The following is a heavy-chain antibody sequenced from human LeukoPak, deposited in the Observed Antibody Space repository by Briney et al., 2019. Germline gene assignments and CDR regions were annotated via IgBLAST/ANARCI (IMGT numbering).Heavy chain of an antibody. Sequence: QPGGSLRLSCAASGFTFSSYGMPWVRQAPGKGLGWVAFIRYDGRNKYYADSVKGRFPISRANSKKTLSLQMNILRAEDTAGYYCAKDPHGTALTPRYFQHWGQGTLVTVSS. J-gene: IGHJ1*01. D-gene: IGHD5-18*01. CDR3: AKDPHGTALTPRYFQH. V-gene: IGHV3-30*02. CDR2: IRYDGRNK. CDR1: GFTFSSYG.